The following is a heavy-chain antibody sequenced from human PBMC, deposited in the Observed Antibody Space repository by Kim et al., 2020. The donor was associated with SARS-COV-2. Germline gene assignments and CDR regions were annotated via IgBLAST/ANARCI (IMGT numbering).Heavy chain of an antibody. D-gene: IGHD2-21*01. CDR3: ARSPAYHGFDP. J-gene: IGHJ5*02. CDR1: GGSISSKDYY. Sequence: SETLSLTCTVSGGSISSKDYYWSWIRQHPGKGSEWIGFISYSGNTNYNPSLKSRVTISVDTSKNQFSLKLSSVTAADAAVYFCARSPAYHGFDPWGQGILVSVSS. CDR2: ISYSGNT. V-gene: IGHV4-31*03.